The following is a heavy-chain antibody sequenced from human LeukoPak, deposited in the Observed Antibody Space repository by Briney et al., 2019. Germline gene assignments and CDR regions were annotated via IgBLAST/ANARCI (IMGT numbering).Heavy chain of an antibody. D-gene: IGHD3-10*01. CDR1: GGPISSGSYY. CDR3: ARDRPDMVRGVIKVYYYYYMDV. Sequence: SQTLSLTCTVSGGPISSGSYYWSWIRQPAGKGLEWIGRIYTSGSTNYNPSLKSRVTISVDTSKNQFSLKLSSVTAADTAVYYCARDRPDMVRGVIKVYYYYYMDVWGKGTTVTVSS. CDR2: IYTSGST. J-gene: IGHJ6*03. V-gene: IGHV4-61*02.